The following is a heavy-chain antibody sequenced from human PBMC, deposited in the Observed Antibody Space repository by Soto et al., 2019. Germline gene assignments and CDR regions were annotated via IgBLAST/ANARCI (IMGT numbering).Heavy chain of an antibody. Sequence: PGGSLRLSCAASGFNFATYSMSWVRQAPGKGLEWVAGISDGVDRAYYGDSVKGRFTISRDTSKNMLYLHMNSLRAEDTAIYYCARYTAVVDPYYFDYWGQGTLVTVSS. CDR2: ISDGVDRA. CDR1: GFNFATYS. V-gene: IGHV3-23*01. J-gene: IGHJ4*02. CDR3: ARYTAVVDPYYFDY. D-gene: IGHD2-15*01.